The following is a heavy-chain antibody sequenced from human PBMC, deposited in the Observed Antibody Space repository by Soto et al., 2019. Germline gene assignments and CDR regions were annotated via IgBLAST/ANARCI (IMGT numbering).Heavy chain of an antibody. CDR1: GFTFSSYA. CDR2: ISYDGSNK. Sequence: GGSLRLSCAASGFTFSSYAMHWVRQAPGKGLEWVAVISYDGSNKYYADSVKGRFTISRDNSKNTLYLQMNSLRAEDTAVYYCSLPIVRGVIITTALPRQPLDYWGQGTLVTVSS. D-gene: IGHD3-10*01. CDR3: SLPIVRGVIITTALPRQPLDY. J-gene: IGHJ4*02. V-gene: IGHV3-30-3*01.